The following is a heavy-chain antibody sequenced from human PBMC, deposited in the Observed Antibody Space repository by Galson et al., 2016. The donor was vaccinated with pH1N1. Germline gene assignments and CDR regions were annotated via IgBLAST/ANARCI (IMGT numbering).Heavy chain of an antibody. CDR1: GGSISSHY. CDR3: ARHDYGDYVGWFDP. Sequence: ETLSLTCTVSGGSISSHYWNWIRQPPGKGLEWIGYIYYSGSTSHNPSLKSRVTISVDTSKNQFSLKLSSVTAADTAVYYCARHDYGDYVGWFDPWGQGTLVTASS. J-gene: IGHJ5*02. CDR2: IYYSGST. V-gene: IGHV4-59*08. D-gene: IGHD4-17*01.